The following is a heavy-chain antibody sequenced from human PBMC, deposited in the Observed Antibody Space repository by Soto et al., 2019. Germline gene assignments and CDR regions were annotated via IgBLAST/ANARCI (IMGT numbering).Heavy chain of an antibody. CDR2: TYYRSKWYN. CDR3: ARGTPSVATGSSSWLIPYYSYGMDV. D-gene: IGHD6-13*01. Sequence: SQTLSLTCAISGDSVSSNSAAWNWIRQSPSRGLEWLGRTYYRSKWYNDYAVSVKSRITINPDTSKNQFSLQLKSVTPEDTAVYYCARGTPSVATGSSSWLIPYYSYGMDVWAQGTTVTAPS. J-gene: IGHJ6*02. CDR1: GDSVSSNSAA. V-gene: IGHV6-1*01.